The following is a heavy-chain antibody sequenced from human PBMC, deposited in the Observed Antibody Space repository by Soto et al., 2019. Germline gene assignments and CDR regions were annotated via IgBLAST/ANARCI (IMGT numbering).Heavy chain of an antibody. Sequence: SGTRNPNSTSSGGYISSKSYYWGWIRQPPGKALEWIGSIYFSGNAYYNTSLESRVAVSVDTSKNQFSLKLTSVTAADTSVYYCARDGRGMDFWCQGISV. J-gene: IGHJ6*02. V-gene: IGHV4-39*02. CDR2: IYFSGNA. CDR1: GGYISSKSYY. CDR3: ARDGRGMDF.